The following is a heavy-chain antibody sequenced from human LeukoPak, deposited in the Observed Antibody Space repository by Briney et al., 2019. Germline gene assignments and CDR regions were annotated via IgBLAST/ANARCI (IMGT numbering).Heavy chain of an antibody. CDR3: ARDLGWFDP. CDR2: TYYRSRWYS. J-gene: IGHJ5*02. Sequence: SQTLSLTCAISGDSVSSSSVAWNWIRQSPSRGLEWLGRTYYRSRWYSDYAVSVKGRITINPDTSKNQFSLQLNSVTPEDTAVYYCARDLGWFDPWGQGILVTVSS. CDR1: GDSVSSSSVA. V-gene: IGHV6-1*01.